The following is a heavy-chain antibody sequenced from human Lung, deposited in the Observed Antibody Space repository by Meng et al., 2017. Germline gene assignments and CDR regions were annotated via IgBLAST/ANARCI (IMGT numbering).Heavy chain of an antibody. Sequence: QVHLQQSGPGLVKPSQTLSLTCAISGDSVSINSAAWNWIRQSPSRGLEWLGRTYYRSKWYNGYAVSVRSRITINPDTSNNQFSLQMNSVTLEDTAVYDWARSQQSVDSRGQGPVVTVSS. CDR3: ARSQQSVDS. D-gene: IGHD4-11*01. J-gene: IGHJ5*01. V-gene: IGHV6-1*01. CDR1: GDSVSINSAA. CDR2: TYYRSKWYN.